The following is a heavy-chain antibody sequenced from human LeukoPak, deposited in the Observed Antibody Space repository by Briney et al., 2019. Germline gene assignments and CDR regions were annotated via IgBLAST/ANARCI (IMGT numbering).Heavy chain of an antibody. CDR3: AREDSSGYSDAFDI. CDR2: IYSGGST. D-gene: IGHD3-22*01. CDR1: GFTFSSNY. Sequence: GGSLGLSCAASGFTFSSNYMSWVRQAPGKGLEWVSVIYSGGSTYYADSVKGRFTISRDNSKNTLYLQMNSLRAEDTAVYYCAREDSSGYSDAFDIWGQGTMVTVSS. V-gene: IGHV3-53*01. J-gene: IGHJ3*02.